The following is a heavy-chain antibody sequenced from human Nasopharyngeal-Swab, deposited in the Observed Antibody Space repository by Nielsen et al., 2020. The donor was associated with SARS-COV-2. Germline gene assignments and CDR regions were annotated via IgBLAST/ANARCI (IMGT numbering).Heavy chain of an antibody. CDR1: GYTFTGYY. J-gene: IGHJ6*03. CDR3: ARGYCSGGSCYDYYMDV. Sequence: ASVKVSCTASGYTFTGYYMHWVRQATGHGLEWMGWINPNSGGTNYAQKFQGRVTMTRDTSISTAYMELSRLRSDDTAVYYCARGYCSGGSCYDYYMDVWGKGTTVTVSS. CDR2: INPNSGGT. D-gene: IGHD2-15*01. V-gene: IGHV1-2*02.